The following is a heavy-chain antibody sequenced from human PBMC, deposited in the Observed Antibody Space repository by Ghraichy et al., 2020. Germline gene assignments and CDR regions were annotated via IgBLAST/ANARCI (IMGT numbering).Heavy chain of an antibody. V-gene: IGHV4-59*01. D-gene: IGHD2-21*01. CDR3: ARTYYHYMDV. J-gene: IGHJ6*03. CDR1: GDSISSYY. CDR2: IFYSGST. Sequence: SETLSLTCTVSGDSISSYYWSWIRQSPGKGLEWIGYIFYSGSTNYNPSLKSRVTISVDTSKNQFSLKLSSVTAADTAVYYCARTYYHYMDVWGLGTTVTVSS.